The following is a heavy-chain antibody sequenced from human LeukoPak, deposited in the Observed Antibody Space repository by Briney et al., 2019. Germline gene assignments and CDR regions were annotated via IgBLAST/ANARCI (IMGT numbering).Heavy chain of an antibody. CDR2: ISAYNGNT. V-gene: IGHV1-18*01. J-gene: IGHJ3*02. CDR1: GYTFTSYG. CDR3: ARDSVVRGAFDAFDI. D-gene: IGHD3-10*01. Sequence: GASVKVSCKASGYTFTSYGISWVRQAPGQGLEWMGWISAYNGNTNYAQKLQGRVTMTTDTSTSTAYMELRSLRSDDTAVYYCARDSVVRGAFDAFDIWGQGTMVIVSS.